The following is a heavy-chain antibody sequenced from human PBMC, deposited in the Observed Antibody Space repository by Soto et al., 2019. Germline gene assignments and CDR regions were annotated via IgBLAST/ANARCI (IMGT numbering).Heavy chain of an antibody. CDR2: IDGSGGST. Sequence: QLLQSGGGLVQPGGSLTLSCAASGFPFGTTDMSWVRQAPGEGLEWVSTIDGSGGSTFYADSVKGRFTISRDNSRNTVYLQMNSLRGDDTALYYCVKKSGWFNTWGQGALVTVSS. V-gene: IGHV3-23*01. CDR1: GFPFGTTD. CDR3: VKKSGWFNT. D-gene: IGHD3-10*01. J-gene: IGHJ5*02.